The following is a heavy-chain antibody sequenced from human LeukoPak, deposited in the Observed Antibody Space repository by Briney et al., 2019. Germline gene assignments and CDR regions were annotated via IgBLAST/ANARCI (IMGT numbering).Heavy chain of an antibody. CDR1: GFTFSSYA. Sequence: PGGSLRLSCAASGFTFSSYAMSWVRQAPGKGLEWVSAISGSAGSTYHADSVKGRFTISRDNSKNTLYLQMNSLSAEDTAVYYCAKDGRNVVTAFDSWGQGTLVTVSS. D-gene: IGHD3-22*01. V-gene: IGHV3-23*01. CDR3: AKDGRNVVTAFDS. J-gene: IGHJ4*02. CDR2: ISGSAGST.